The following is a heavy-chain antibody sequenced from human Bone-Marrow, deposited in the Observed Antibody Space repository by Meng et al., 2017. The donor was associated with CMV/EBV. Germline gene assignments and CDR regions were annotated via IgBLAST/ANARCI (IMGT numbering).Heavy chain of an antibody. Sequence: GGSLRLSCAASGFMFDDYGMSWVRHAPGKGLEWVSLTSWDGGSTYYADSVKGRFTISRDNSKNSLHLQMNSLRAEDTALYYCAKGAITGTTPDYYGMDVWGQATTVTVSS. CDR1: GFMFDDYG. V-gene: IGHV3-43D*03. CDR2: TSWDGGST. D-gene: IGHD1-7*01. J-gene: IGHJ6*02. CDR3: AKGAITGTTPDYYGMDV.